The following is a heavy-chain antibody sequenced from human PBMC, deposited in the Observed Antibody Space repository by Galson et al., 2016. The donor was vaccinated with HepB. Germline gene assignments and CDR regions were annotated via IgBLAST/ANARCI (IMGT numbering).Heavy chain of an antibody. J-gene: IGHJ3*01. CDR1: GFSFSNCW. CDR3: VADHGGLDFFDF. Sequence: SLRLSCAASGFSFSNCWMSWVRQAPGKGLEWVSGISDSGANTYYADSVRGRFSISRDDSKSTLYLQMTNLRVEDTALYYCVADHGGLDFFDFWGGGTMVTVSS. V-gene: IGHV3-23*01. D-gene: IGHD4-23*01. CDR2: ISDSGANT.